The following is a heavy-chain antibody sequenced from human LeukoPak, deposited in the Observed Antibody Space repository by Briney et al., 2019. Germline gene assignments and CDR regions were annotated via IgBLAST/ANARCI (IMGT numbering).Heavy chain of an antibody. CDR1: GYTFTSYA. V-gene: IGHV7-4-1*02. D-gene: IGHD6-19*01. CDR3: ARRQNLPPDIAVADTIDY. CDR2: INTNTGNP. J-gene: IGHJ4*02. Sequence: ASVKVSCKASGYTFTSYAMNWVRQAPGQGLEWMGWINTNTGNPTYAQGFTGRFVFSLDTSVSTAYLQISSLKAEDTAVYYCARRQNLPPDIAVADTIDYWGQGTLVTVSS.